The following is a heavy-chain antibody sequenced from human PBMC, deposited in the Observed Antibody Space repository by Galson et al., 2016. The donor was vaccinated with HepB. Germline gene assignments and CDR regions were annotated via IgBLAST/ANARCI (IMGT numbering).Heavy chain of an antibody. CDR2: IGTAGDT. CDR1: GFTFSSYD. CDR3: ARVTMMGGGDAFDI. D-gene: IGHD3-22*01. Sequence: SLRLSCAASGFTFSSYDMHWVRQATGKGLEWVSAIGTAGDTYYPGSVKGRFTISRENAKNSLYLQMNSLRAGDTAVYYCARVTMMGGGDAFDIWGQGTMVTVSS. V-gene: IGHV3-13*01. J-gene: IGHJ3*02.